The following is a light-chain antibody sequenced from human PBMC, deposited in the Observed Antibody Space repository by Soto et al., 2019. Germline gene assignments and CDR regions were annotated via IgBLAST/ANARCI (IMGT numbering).Light chain of an antibody. CDR3: QQRNGWLRT. CDR2: DAS. V-gene: IGKV3-11*01. Sequence: EIVLTQSPATLSLSPGERATLSCRASQSVSNYLAWYQQKPGQAPRLLIYDASKRATGIPARFSGSGSGTDFTLTVSSLEPEDFAVYYCQQRNGWLRTFGQGTTLEIK. CDR1: QSVSNY. J-gene: IGKJ2*01.